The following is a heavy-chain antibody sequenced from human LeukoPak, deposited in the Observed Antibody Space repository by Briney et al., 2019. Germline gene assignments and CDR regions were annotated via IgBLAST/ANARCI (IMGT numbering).Heavy chain of an antibody. J-gene: IGHJ3*02. CDR2: IYSGGST. CDR1: GFTFSSHS. Sequence: GGSLRLSCAASGFTFSSHSMSWVRQAPGKGLEWVSIIYSGGSTFYADSVKGRFTISRDNSKNTLYLQMNSLRAEDTAVYYCARGGSYLSAFDIWGQGTMVTVSS. D-gene: IGHD1-26*01. CDR3: ARGGSYLSAFDI. V-gene: IGHV3-53*01.